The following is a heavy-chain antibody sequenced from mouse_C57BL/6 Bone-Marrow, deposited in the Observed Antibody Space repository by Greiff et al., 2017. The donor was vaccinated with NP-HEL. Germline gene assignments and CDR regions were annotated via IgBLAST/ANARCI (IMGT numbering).Heavy chain of an antibody. Sequence: EVKLVESGGGLVKPGGSLKLSCAASGFTFSDYGMHWVRQAPEKGLEWVAYISSGSSTIYYADTVKGRFTISRDNAKNTLFLQMTSLRSEDTAMYYCARDYGSSYPSMAMDYWGQGTSVTVSS. J-gene: IGHJ4*01. CDR2: ISSGSSTI. CDR1: GFTFSDYG. CDR3: ARDYGSSYPSMAMDY. V-gene: IGHV5-17*01. D-gene: IGHD1-1*01.